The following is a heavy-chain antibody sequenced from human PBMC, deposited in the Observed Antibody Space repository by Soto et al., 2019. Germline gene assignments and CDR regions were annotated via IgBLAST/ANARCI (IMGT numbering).Heavy chain of an antibody. Sequence: SETLSLTCAVYGGSFSGYYWSWIRQPPGKGLEWIGEINHGGRTNYSPSLKSRLTISVDTSKNQLSLKLTSVTAADTAVYYCARGRTGMDVWGQGTTVTVSS. CDR2: INHGGRT. J-gene: IGHJ6*02. CDR1: GGSFSGYY. V-gene: IGHV4-34*01. CDR3: ARGRTGMDV.